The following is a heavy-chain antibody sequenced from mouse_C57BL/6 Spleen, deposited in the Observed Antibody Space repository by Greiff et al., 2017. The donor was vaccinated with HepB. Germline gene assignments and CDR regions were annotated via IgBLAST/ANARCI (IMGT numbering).Heavy chain of an antibody. CDR2: IYPRSGNT. CDR1: GYTFTSYG. CDR3: ARTNDYDGGPFAY. D-gene: IGHD2-4*01. J-gene: IGHJ3*01. Sequence: QVQLQQSGAELARPGASVKLSCKASGYTFTSYGISWVKQRTGQGLEWIGEIYPRSGNTYYNEKFKGKATLTADKSSSTAYMGLRSLTSEDSSVYFCARTNDYDGGPFAYWGQGTLVTVSA. V-gene: IGHV1-81*01.